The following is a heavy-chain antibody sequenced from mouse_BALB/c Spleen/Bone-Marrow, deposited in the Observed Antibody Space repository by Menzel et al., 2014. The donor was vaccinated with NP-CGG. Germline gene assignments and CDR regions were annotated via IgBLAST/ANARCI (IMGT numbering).Heavy chain of an antibody. Sequence: DLVKPGASVKLSCKASGYTFTSYWINWIKQRPGQGLEWIGRIAPGSGNTYYNEMFKGKATFTVDTSSSTAYMQFNSLTSEDSAVYYCARSLYDSWFAYWGQGTLVTVSA. CDR1: GYTFTSYW. D-gene: IGHD2-4*01. J-gene: IGHJ3*01. CDR3: ARSLYDSWFAY. CDR2: IAPGSGNT. V-gene: IGHV1S41*01.